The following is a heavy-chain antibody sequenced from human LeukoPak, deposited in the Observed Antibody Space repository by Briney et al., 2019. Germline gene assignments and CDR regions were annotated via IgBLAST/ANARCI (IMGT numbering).Heavy chain of an antibody. CDR2: IYTSGST. CDR1: GGSISSYY. J-gene: IGHJ6*03. V-gene: IGHV4-4*07. Sequence: TETLSLTCTVSGGSISSYYWGWIRQPAGKGLEWIGRIYTSGSTNYNPSLKSRVTMSVDTSKNQFSLKLSSVTAADTAVYYCARSDFDYYYYYMDVWGKGTTVTVSS. CDR3: ARSDFDYYYYYMDV.